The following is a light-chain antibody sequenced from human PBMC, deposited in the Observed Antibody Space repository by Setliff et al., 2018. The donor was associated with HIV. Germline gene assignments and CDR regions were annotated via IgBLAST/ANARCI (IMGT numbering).Light chain of an antibody. Sequence: QSALTQPASVSGSPGQSITISCTGTSSDVGRYDSVSWYQQHPGKAPKVILHDVSNRPSGVSNRFSGSKSDNTASLTISGLQAEDEGDYYCSSYTTSRTLIFGGGTNVTVL. CDR2: DVS. CDR3: SSYTTSRTLI. J-gene: IGLJ2*01. CDR1: SSDVGRYDS. V-gene: IGLV2-14*03.